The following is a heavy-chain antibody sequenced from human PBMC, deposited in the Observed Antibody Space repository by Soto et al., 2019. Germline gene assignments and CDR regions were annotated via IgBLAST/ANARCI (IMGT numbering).Heavy chain of an antibody. CDR1: GYSFTIYC. J-gene: IGHJ5*02. CDR2: IYPGDSDT. Sequence: GESLKISCNGSGYSFTIYCIGLVLQMPGKGLEWMGIIYPGDSDTRYSPSFQGQVTISADKSISTAYLQWSSLKASDTAMYYCARHRGPYSSSVLTGWFDPWGQGTLVTVSS. D-gene: IGHD6-13*01. V-gene: IGHV5-51*01. CDR3: ARHRGPYSSSVLTGWFDP.